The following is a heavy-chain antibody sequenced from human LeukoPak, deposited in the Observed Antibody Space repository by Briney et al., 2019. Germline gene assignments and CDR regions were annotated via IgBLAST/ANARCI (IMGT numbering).Heavy chain of an antibody. CDR1: GFTFSSYA. J-gene: IGHJ6*03. CDR3: ARSRIAAYYYYYYMHV. CDR2: ISYDGSNK. Sequence: PGRSLRLSCAASGFTFSSYAMHWVRQAPCKGLEWVAVISYDGSNKYYADSVKGRFTISRDNSKNTLYLQMNSLRAEDTAVYYCARSRIAAYYYYYYMHVWGKGTTVTVSS. D-gene: IGHD6-13*01. V-gene: IGHV3-30*04.